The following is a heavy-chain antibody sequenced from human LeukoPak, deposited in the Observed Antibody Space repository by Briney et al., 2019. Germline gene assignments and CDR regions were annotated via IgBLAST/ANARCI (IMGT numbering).Heavy chain of an antibody. V-gene: IGHV4-4*07. CDR1: GGSISSYY. J-gene: IGHJ5*02. CDR2: IYTSGST. CDR3: ARDRGPAETNWFDP. Sequence: SETLSLTCTVSGGSISSYYWSWIRQPAGKGLEWIGRIYTSGSTNYNPSLKSRVTMSVDTSKNQFSLKLSSVTAADTAVYYCARDRGPAETNWFDPWGKGTLVTVPS. D-gene: IGHD2-2*01.